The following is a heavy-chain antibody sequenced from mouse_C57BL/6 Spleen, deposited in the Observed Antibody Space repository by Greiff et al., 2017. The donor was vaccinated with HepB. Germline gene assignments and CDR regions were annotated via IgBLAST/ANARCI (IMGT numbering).Heavy chain of an antibody. CDR3: ARGTAQAPYDFDY. Sequence: VQLQQSGPGLVKPSQSLSLTCSVTGYSITSGYYWNWIRQFPGNKLEWMGYISYDGSNNYNPSLKNRISITRDTSKNQFFLKLNSVTTEDTATYYCARGTAQAPYDFDYWGQGTTLTVSS. D-gene: IGHD3-2*02. CDR2: ISYDGSN. V-gene: IGHV3-6*01. CDR1: GYSITSGYY. J-gene: IGHJ2*01.